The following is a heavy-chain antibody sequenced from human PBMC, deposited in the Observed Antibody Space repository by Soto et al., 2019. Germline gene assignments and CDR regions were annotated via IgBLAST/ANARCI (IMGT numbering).Heavy chain of an antibody. Sequence: QVQLQQWGAGLLKPSETLSLTCAVYGGSFSGYYWSWIRQPPGKGLEWIGEINHSGSTNYNPSLKSRVTISGDTSKNQFSLKLSSVTAADTAVYYCADGYSYGYWGQGTLVTVSS. CDR1: GGSFSGYY. V-gene: IGHV4-34*01. J-gene: IGHJ4*02. D-gene: IGHD5-18*01. CDR3: ADGYSYGY. CDR2: INHSGST.